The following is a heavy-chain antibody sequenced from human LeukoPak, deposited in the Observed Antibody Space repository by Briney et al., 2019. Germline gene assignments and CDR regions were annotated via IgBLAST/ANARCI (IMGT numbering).Heavy chain of an antibody. V-gene: IGHV1-2*02. CDR3: ARRLSTNGVWYDAFDI. CDR2: INPDSGGT. CDR1: GYTFTGYY. Sequence: ASVKVSCKASGYTFTGYYMHWVRQVPGQGLEWMGWINPDSGGTNYAQKFQGRVTMTRDTSSSTAYMELSRLRSDDTAVYYCARRLSTNGVWYDAFDIWGQGTIVTVSS. D-gene: IGHD2-8*01. J-gene: IGHJ3*02.